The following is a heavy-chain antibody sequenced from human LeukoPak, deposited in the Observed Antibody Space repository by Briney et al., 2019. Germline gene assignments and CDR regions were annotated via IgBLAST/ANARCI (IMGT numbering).Heavy chain of an antibody. CDR2: IYYSGST. D-gene: IGHD5-18*01. J-gene: IGHJ4*02. Sequence: PSETLSLTCTVSGGSISSSSYYWGWIRQPPGKGLEWIGSIYYSGSTYYNPSLKSRVTISVDTSKNQFSLKLSSVTAADTAVYYCAREVPVDTATPFDYWGQGTLVTVSS. CDR1: GGSISSSSYY. CDR3: AREVPVDTATPFDY. V-gene: IGHV4-39*07.